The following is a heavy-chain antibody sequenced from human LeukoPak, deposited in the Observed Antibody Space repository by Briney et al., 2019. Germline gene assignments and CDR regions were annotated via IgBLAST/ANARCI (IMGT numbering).Heavy chain of an antibody. CDR1: GFTFTRFN. J-gene: IGHJ6*02. CDR3: ARPFYYDSDGGEGMDV. Sequence: GGSLRLSCAASGFTFTRFNMNWVRQAPGKGLELVSSITSSGTYIYYAASVKGRFTISRDNPKSSLYLQMNSLRAEDTAVYYCARPFYYDSDGGEGMDVWGQGTTVTVSS. V-gene: IGHV3-21*01. D-gene: IGHD3-22*01. CDR2: ITSSGTYI.